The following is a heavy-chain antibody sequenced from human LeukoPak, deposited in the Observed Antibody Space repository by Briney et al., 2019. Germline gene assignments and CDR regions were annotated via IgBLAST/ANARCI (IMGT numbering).Heavy chain of an antibody. CDR3: ARGVQPRSDFDY. D-gene: IGHD1-14*01. CDR2: ISYSGST. Sequence: SETLSLTCTVSGGSISSYYWSWIRQPPGKGLEWIGYISYSGSTDYNPSLKSRVTISLDTPKNQFSLKLSSVTAADTAVYYCARGVQPRSDFDYWGQGTLVTVSS. J-gene: IGHJ4*02. V-gene: IGHV4-59*01. CDR1: GGSISSYY.